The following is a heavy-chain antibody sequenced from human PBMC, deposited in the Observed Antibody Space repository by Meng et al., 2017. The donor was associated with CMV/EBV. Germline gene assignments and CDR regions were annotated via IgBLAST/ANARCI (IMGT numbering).Heavy chain of an antibody. J-gene: IGHJ6*02. CDR3: AKDMIVGGMDV. CDR1: GFTFDDYA. D-gene: IGHD3-22*01. Sequence: GESLKISCAASGFTFDDYAMHWLRQAPGKGLEWVSGISWNSGSIGYADSVKGRFTISRDNAKNSLYLQMNSLRAEDMALYYCAKDMIVGGMDVWGQGTTVTVSS. CDR2: ISWNSGSI. V-gene: IGHV3-9*03.